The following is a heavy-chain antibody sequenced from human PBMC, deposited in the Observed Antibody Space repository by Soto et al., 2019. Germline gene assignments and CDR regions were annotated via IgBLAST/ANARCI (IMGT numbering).Heavy chain of an antibody. J-gene: IGHJ6*01. Sequence: GGSLRLSCAASGFTFDDYTMHWVRQAPGKGLEWVSLISWDGGSTYYADSVKGRFTISRDNSKNSLYLQMNSLSTEDTALYYCANDNAGYKKLEYYDGMEVWPPGTTLAASS. CDR2: ISWDGGST. CDR3: ANDNAGYKKLEYYDGMEV. CDR1: GFTFDDYT. D-gene: IGHD5-12*01. V-gene: IGHV3-43*01.